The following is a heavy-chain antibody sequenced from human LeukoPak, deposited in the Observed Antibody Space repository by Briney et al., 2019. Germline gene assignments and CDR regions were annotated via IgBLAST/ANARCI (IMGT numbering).Heavy chain of an antibody. Sequence: GGSLRLSCAASGFTFSTSPMNWVRQAPGKGPESVSYISSSSGTIYYADSVKGRFTISRDNAENSLYLQMNSLRAEDTAVYYCARGPGSGHYFDYWGQGTLVTVSS. CDR2: ISSSSGTI. J-gene: IGHJ4*02. CDR3: ARGPGSGHYFDY. V-gene: IGHV3-48*04. CDR1: GFTFSTSP. D-gene: IGHD2-15*01.